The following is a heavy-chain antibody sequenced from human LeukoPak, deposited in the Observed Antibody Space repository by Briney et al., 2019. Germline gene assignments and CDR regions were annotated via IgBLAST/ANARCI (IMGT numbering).Heavy chain of an antibody. Sequence: KSSETLSLTCTVSGGSMRSYYWSWIRQPPEKALEWIGYNSYSGCTNYNPSLKSRVTISVDTSKNQFSLKLSSVTAADTAVYYCATNIAAGGTASYFDYWGQGTLVTVSS. CDR1: GGSMRSYY. CDR2: NSYSGCT. CDR3: ATNIAAGGTASYFDY. J-gene: IGHJ4*02. V-gene: IGHV4-59*01. D-gene: IGHD6-13*01.